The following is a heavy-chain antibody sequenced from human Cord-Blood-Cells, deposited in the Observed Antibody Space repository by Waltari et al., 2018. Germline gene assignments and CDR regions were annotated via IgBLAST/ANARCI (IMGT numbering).Heavy chain of an antibody. CDR2: ISYDGSNK. CDR3: AKDMRQADYGARGCKGLDY. Sequence: QVQLVESGGGVVQPGRSLRLSCAASGFTFSSYGMHWVRQAPGKGLEWVAVISYDGSNKYYADSVKGRFTISRDNSKNTLYLQMNSLRAEDTAVYYCAKDMRQADYGARGCKGLDYWGQGTQVTVSS. D-gene: IGHD4-17*01. CDR1: GFTFSSYG. J-gene: IGHJ4*02. V-gene: IGHV3-30*18.